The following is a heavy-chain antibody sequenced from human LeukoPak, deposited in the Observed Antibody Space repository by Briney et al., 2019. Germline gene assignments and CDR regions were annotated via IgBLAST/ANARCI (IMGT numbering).Heavy chain of an antibody. D-gene: IGHD5-18*01. CDR3: ARDLAYSRLDY. CDR1: GLTFSSSW. CDR2: INPDGNKK. J-gene: IGHJ4*02. Sequence: GGSLRLSCAVSGLTFSSSWMDWVRQAPGKGLEWVASINPDGNKKYSADSVKGRFTISRDNAENSLYLQMNSLRVEDAAFYCCARDLAYSRLDYWGQGMLVTVSS. V-gene: IGHV3-7*01.